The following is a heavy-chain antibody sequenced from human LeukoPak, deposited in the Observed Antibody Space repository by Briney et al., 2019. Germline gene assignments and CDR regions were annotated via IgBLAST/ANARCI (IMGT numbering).Heavy chain of an antibody. CDR1: GFTFSSYA. CDR3: AKSGGYCSGGSCPGGYYYGMDV. J-gene: IGHJ6*02. Sequence: PGRSLRLSYAASGFTFSSYAMYWVRQAPGKGLEWVAVTSYDESNKSYADSVKGRFTISRDNSKNTLYLQMDSLRAEDTAVYYCAKSGGYCSGGSCPGGYYYGMDVWGQGTTVTVSS. D-gene: IGHD2-15*01. CDR2: TSYDESNK. V-gene: IGHV3-30*18.